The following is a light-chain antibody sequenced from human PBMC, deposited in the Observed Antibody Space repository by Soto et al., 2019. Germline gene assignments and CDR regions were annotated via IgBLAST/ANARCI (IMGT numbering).Light chain of an antibody. CDR3: CSYAGRSTLV. V-gene: IGLV2-23*02. CDR1: SSDVGGYNY. CDR2: DVS. J-gene: IGLJ2*01. Sequence: QSALTQPASVSGSPGQSITISCTGTSSDVGGYNYVSWYQQHPGKAPKLMIYDVSNRPSGVSNRFSGSKSGNKASLTISGLQAEDEADYYCCSYAGRSTLVFGGGTQLTVL.